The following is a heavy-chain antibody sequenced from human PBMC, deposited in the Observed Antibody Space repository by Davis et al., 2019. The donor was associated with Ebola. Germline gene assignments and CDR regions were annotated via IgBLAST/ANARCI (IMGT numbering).Heavy chain of an antibody. D-gene: IGHD2-2*01. V-gene: IGHV1-18*01. CDR1: GYTFTSYG. CDR3: ARDRWIVVVPAASRNSYYYYGMDV. J-gene: IGHJ6*02. Sequence: ASVKVSCKASGYTFTSYGISWVRQAPGQGLEWMGWISAYNGNTNYAQKLQGRVTMTIDTSTSTAYMELRSLRSDDTAVYYCARDRWIVVVPAASRNSYYYYGMDVWGQGTTVTVSS. CDR2: ISAYNGNT.